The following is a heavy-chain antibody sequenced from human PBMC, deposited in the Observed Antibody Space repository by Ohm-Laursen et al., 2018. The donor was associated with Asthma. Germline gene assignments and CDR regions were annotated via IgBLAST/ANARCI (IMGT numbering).Heavy chain of an antibody. Sequence: SLRLSCAASGITVSVNYMSWVRQAPGKGLEWVPVIYNGGSTYHADSVRGRFTISRDNSKNTLYLQMNSLRGEDTAVYYCVRAHSGSYSHAFDIWGQGTVVTVSS. D-gene: IGHD1-26*01. CDR2: IYNGGST. J-gene: IGHJ3*02. CDR1: GITVSVNY. V-gene: IGHV3-53*01. CDR3: VRAHSGSYSHAFDI.